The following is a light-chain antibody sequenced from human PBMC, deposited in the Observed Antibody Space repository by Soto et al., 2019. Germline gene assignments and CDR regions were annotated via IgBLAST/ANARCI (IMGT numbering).Light chain of an antibody. V-gene: IGKV1-9*01. CDR3: QQLSHYPYT. J-gene: IGKJ2*01. Sequence: DIQLTQSPSFLSASVEDRVTISCRASYDISSSLAWYQQEPGKPPKLLIYDSSTLQPGVPSRFTGSGSGRKFTLTITGLHFGDFATHFCQQLSHYPYTFGQGTKLEV. CDR2: DSS. CDR1: YDISSS.